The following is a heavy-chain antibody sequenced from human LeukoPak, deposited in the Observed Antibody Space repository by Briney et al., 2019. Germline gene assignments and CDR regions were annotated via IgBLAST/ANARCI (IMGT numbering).Heavy chain of an antibody. CDR3: ARGQYRGYSYGSPGY. D-gene: IGHD5-18*01. V-gene: IGHV4-34*01. J-gene: IGHJ4*02. CDR1: GGSFSGYY. Sequence: PSETLSLTCAVYGGSFSGYYWSWIRQPPGKGLEWIGEINHSGSTNYNSSLKSRVTISVDTSKNQFSLKLSSVTAADTAVYYCARGQYRGYSYGSPGYWGQGTLVTVSS. CDR2: INHSGST.